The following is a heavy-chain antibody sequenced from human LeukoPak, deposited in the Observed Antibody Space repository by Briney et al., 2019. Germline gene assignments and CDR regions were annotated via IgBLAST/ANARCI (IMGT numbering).Heavy chain of an antibody. CDR1: GFTFSTYG. CDR3: AGSSGDLEAFDI. V-gene: IGHV3-33*03. Sequence: PGRSLRLSCAAPGFTFSTYGMHWVRQAPGKGLEWVALIWYDGTNKYYADSVKGRFTISRDNAKNSLYLQMNSLRAEDTAVYYCAGSSGDLEAFDIWGQGTMVTVSS. J-gene: IGHJ3*02. CDR2: IWYDGTNK. D-gene: IGHD3-3*01.